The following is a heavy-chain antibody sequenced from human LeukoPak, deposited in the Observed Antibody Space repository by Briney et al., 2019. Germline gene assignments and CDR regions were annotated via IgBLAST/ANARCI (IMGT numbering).Heavy chain of an antibody. V-gene: IGHV4-59*12. D-gene: IGHD6-19*01. CDR2: IYDGGSA. J-gene: IGHJ4*02. CDR1: GGSISGWY. Sequence: SETLSLTCTVSGGSISGWYWSWIRQPPGKGLEWIGHIYDGGSANHNPSLNSRVTMSVDTSKNQFSLKLSSVTAADTAVYYCARGKVVAGTPGQNSWDYWGQGTLVTVSS. CDR3: ARGKVVAGTPGQNSWDY.